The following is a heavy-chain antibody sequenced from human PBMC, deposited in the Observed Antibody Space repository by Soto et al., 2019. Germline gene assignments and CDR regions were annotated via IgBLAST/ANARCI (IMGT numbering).Heavy chain of an antibody. Sequence: GESLKISCQVSGYTFTIYWIGWVRQVPGKGLEWMGIIYPSDSDTRYSPSFQGQVTISADQSINTAYLQWDSLKASDTAVYYCARPANTVADHFDLWGQGTPVTVSS. D-gene: IGHD4-17*01. CDR3: ARPANTVADHFDL. CDR2: IYPSDSDT. J-gene: IGHJ4*02. CDR1: GYTFTIYW. V-gene: IGHV5-51*01.